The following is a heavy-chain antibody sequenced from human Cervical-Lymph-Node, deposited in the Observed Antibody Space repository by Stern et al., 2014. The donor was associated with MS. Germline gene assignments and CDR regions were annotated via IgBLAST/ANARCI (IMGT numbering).Heavy chain of an antibody. CDR2: VSAYNDDT. J-gene: IGHJ2*01. Sequence: VKLVEDGAEVKKFGASVKVSCKASGYTFSNYGLNWVRKATGQGLEGMGWVSAYNDDTNCEQKFRGRVTRTKDTSTRLASLELLTLRSDDTAVYFCARSINWFFDLWSRGTLVTVSS. CDR3: ARSINWFFDL. CDR1: GYTFSNYG. V-gene: IGHV1-18*04.